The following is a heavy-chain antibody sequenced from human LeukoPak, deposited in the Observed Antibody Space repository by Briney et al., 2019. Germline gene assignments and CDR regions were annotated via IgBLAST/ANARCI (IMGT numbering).Heavy chain of an antibody. CDR1: GFTFSSYS. V-gene: IGHV3-21*01. Sequence: GGSLRLSCAASGFTFSSYSMNWVRQAPGKGLEWVSSISSSSSYIYYADSVKGRFTISRDNAKNSLYQQMNSLRAEDTAVYYCAARYFDWLSQTDAFDIWGQGTMVTVSS. D-gene: IGHD3-9*01. CDR3: AARYFDWLSQTDAFDI. J-gene: IGHJ3*02. CDR2: ISSSSSYI.